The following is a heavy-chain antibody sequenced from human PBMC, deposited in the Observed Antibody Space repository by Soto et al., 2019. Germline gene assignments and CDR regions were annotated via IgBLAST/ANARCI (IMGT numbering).Heavy chain of an antibody. V-gene: IGHV3-33*01. CDR1: GFTFSSYG. J-gene: IGHJ4*02. D-gene: IGHD1-7*01. Sequence: PGGSLRLSCAASGFTFSSYGMHWVRQAPGKGLEWVAVIWYDGSNKYYADSVKGRFTISRDNSKNTLYLQMNSLRAEDTAVYYCARDLRGLELTSDPLDYWGQGTLVTVSS. CDR2: IWYDGSNK. CDR3: ARDLRGLELTSDPLDY.